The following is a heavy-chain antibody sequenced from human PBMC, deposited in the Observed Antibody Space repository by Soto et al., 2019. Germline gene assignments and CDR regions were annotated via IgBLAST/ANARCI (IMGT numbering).Heavy chain of an antibody. CDR1: GFTFSSYA. J-gene: IGHJ4*02. V-gene: IGHV3-23*01. Sequence: QPGGSLRLSCAASGFTFSSYAMSWVRQAPGKGLEWVSAISGSGGSTYYADSVKGRFTISRDNSKNTLYLQMNSLRAEDTAVYYCALSPGFGELSDQSSSPAHYLFDYWGQGTLVTVSS. D-gene: IGHD3-10*01. CDR2: ISGSGGST. CDR3: ALSPGFGELSDQSSSPAHYLFDY.